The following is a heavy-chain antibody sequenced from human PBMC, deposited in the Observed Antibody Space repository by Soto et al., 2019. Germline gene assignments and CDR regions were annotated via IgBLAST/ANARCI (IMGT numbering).Heavy chain of an antibody. Sequence: QVQLVQSGAEVKKPGASVKVSCKASGYTFTSYGISWVRQAPGQGLEGMGWISAYNGNTNYAQKLQGRVTMTTDTSKSTAYMELRSLRSDDTAVYYCARVPLYYYGSGSSVDYWGQGTLVTVSS. D-gene: IGHD3-10*01. CDR1: GYTFTSYG. CDR3: ARVPLYYYGSGSSVDY. CDR2: ISAYNGNT. V-gene: IGHV1-18*01. J-gene: IGHJ4*02.